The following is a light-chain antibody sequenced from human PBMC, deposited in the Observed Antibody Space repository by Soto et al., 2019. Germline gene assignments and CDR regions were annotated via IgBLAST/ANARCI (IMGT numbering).Light chain of an antibody. CDR3: QQYDNLPLT. CDR2: DAS. Sequence: DIQMTQSPSSLSASVGDRVTITCQASQDISNYLIWYQQKPGKAPKLLIYDASNLETGVPSRFSGGASGTEFTFTISSLQPEDIATYYCQQYDNLPLTFGGGTKVEIK. J-gene: IGKJ4*01. CDR1: QDISNY. V-gene: IGKV1-33*01.